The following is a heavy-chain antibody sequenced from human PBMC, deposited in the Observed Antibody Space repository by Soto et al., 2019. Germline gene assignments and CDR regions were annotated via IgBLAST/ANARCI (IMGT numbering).Heavy chain of an antibody. CDR3: ARGITIIGAPDKYSFDS. CDR2: INDSGST. J-gene: IGHJ4*02. Sequence: PSETLSLTCAVYGGSFSGHYWSWIRQPPGKGLECIGEINDSGSTYQSPSLKSRLTISVDTSKNQFSLKLASLTAADTSIYYCARGITIIGAPDKYSFDSWGQGTQVTVSS. V-gene: IGHV4-34*01. D-gene: IGHD3-22*01. CDR1: GGSFSGHY.